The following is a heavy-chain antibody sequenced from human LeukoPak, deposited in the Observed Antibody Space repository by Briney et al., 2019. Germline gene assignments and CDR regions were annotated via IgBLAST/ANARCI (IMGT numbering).Heavy chain of an antibody. CDR1: GFTFSSYW. Sequence: GGSLRLSCAASGFTFSSYWMSWVRQAPGKGLEWVANIKQDGSEKYYVDSVKGRFTISRDNVKSSLYLQMNSLRAEDTAVYYCAGTRRPSMIVVEVGAFDIWGQGTMVTVSS. CDR3: AGTRRPSMIVVEVGAFDI. J-gene: IGHJ3*02. CDR2: IKQDGSEK. V-gene: IGHV3-7*01. D-gene: IGHD3-22*01.